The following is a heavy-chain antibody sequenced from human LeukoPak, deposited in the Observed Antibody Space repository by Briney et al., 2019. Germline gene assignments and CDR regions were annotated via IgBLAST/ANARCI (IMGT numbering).Heavy chain of an antibody. D-gene: IGHD3-22*01. V-gene: IGHV3-30-3*01. CDR2: ISYDGSSK. CDR1: GFTFSRYA. J-gene: IGHJ4*02. Sequence: PGGSLRLSCAASGFTFSRYAMHWVRQAPGKGLEWVAVISYDGSSKYYADSVKGRFTISRDSSKNTLYLQMNSLRAEDTAVYYCASHYGTSGYHYFDFRGQGTLVTVSS. CDR3: ASHYGTSGYHYFDF.